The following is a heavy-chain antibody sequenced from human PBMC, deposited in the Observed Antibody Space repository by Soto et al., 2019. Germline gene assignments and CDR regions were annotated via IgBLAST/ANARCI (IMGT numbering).Heavy chain of an antibody. V-gene: IGHV3-48*01. D-gene: IGHD3-16*01. CDR1: GFTFSSYS. CDR3: ARDLDDYVWGSPLDY. CDR2: ISSSSSTI. Sequence: PGGSLRLSCAASGFTFSSYSMNWVRQAPGKGLEWVSYISSSSSTIYYADSVKGRFTISRDNAKNSLYLQMNSLRAEDTAVYYCARDLDDYVWGSPLDYWGQGTLVTVSS. J-gene: IGHJ4*02.